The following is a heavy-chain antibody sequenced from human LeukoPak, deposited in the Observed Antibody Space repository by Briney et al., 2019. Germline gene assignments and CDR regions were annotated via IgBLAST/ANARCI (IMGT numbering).Heavy chain of an antibody. CDR3: ARTCSGTSCADFDY. V-gene: IGHV1-8*01. D-gene: IGHD2-2*01. Sequence: AAVKVSCKASGYTFTSYDINWVRQATGQGLEWMGWMNPNSGNTGYAQKFQGRVTMTRNTSISTAYMEVSSLTSEDTAVYYCARTCSGTSCADFDYWGQGSLVTVSS. CDR2: MNPNSGNT. CDR1: GYTFTSYD. J-gene: IGHJ4*02.